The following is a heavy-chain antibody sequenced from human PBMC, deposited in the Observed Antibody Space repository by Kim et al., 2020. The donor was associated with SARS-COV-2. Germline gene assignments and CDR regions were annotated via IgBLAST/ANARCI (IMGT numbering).Heavy chain of an antibody. D-gene: IGHD3-10*01. Sequence: SETLSLTCSVSGGSISSGPYFWGWIRQPPGKGLEWIATMSYSGITFYNPSLTTRVSISVDPSKNQFSLRLSSVTAADTSVYYCARHRGIFDSYGSGSLHYFDHWGQGTLVAVSS. CDR2: MSYSGIT. CDR1: GGSISSGPYF. CDR3: ARHRGIFDSYGSGSLHYFDH. J-gene: IGHJ4*02. V-gene: IGHV4-39*01.